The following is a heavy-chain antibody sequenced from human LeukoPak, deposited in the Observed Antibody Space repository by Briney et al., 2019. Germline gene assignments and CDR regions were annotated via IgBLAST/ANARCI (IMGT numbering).Heavy chain of an antibody. CDR3: ARETTDIYSPGWGLYDTYYYIDA. CDR1: GRSIARYY. J-gene: IGHJ6*03. CDR2: ISSSGST. V-gene: IGHV4-4*07. D-gene: IGHD5/OR15-5a*01. Sequence: SETLSLPCTVSGRSIARYYWGWIRQPAGKGLEWIGRISSSGSTTYNPSLMSRATITLDTPQNSFSLKVPSATAADTAVYFCARETTDIYSPGWGLYDTYYYIDAWGTGTTVNVAS.